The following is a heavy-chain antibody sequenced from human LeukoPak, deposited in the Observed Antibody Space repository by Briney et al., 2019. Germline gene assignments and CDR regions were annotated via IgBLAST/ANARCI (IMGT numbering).Heavy chain of an antibody. CDR1: GFTFSSYG. Sequence: GGSLRLSCAASGFTFSSYGMHWVRQAPGKGLEWVAVISYDGSNKYYADSVKGRFTISRDNSKNTLYLQMNSLRAEDTAVYYCARAGSGRSPDWFDPWGQGTLVTVSS. CDR3: ARAGSGRSPDWFDP. CDR2: ISYDGSNK. J-gene: IGHJ5*02. D-gene: IGHD1-26*01. V-gene: IGHV3-30*03.